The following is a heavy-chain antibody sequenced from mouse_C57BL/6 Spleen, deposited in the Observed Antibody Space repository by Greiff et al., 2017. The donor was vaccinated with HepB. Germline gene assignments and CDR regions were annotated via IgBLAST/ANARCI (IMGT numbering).Heavy chain of an antibody. J-gene: IGHJ4*01. Sequence: EVKLQQSGPELVKPGASVKISCKASGYTFTDYYMNWVKQSHGKSLEWIGDINPNNGGTSYNQKFKGKATLTVDKSSSTAYMELRSLTSEDSAVYYCARRDGYYDVSYYAMDYWGQGTSVTVSS. CDR2: INPNNGGT. D-gene: IGHD2-3*01. CDR1: GYTFTDYY. V-gene: IGHV1-26*01. CDR3: ARRDGYYDVSYYAMDY.